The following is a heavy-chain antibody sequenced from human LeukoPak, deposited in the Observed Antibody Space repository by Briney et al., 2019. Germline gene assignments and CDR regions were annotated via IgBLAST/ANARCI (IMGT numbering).Heavy chain of an antibody. V-gene: IGHV4-39*01. CDR3: VKSGGYGLIDY. J-gene: IGHJ4*02. D-gene: IGHD6-19*01. CDR2: IYYTGST. Sequence: SETLSLTCSVSGGSISSSNYYWGWIRQPPGEGLEWIGNIYYTGSTYYNASLQSRVTISIDMSKNQFSLRLSSVTAADTAMYYCVKSGGYGLIDYWGQGTLVTVSS. CDR1: GGSISSSNYY.